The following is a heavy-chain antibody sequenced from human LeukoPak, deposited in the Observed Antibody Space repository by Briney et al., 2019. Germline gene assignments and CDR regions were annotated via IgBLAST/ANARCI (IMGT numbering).Heavy chain of an antibody. CDR3: ARRSYCGGDCYSDY. J-gene: IGHJ4*02. CDR2: IYPGDSDT. V-gene: IGHV5-51*01. CDR1: GYNFTNYW. Sequence: GESLKISCKGSGYNFTNYWIGWVRQLPGKGLEWMGIIYPGDSDTRYSPSFQGQVTISADKSISTASPQWSSLKASDTAMYYCARRSYCGGDCYSDYWGQGTLVTVSS. D-gene: IGHD2-21*02.